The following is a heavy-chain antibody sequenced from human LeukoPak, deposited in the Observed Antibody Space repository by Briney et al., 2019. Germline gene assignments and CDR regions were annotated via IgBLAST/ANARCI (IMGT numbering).Heavy chain of an antibody. D-gene: IGHD2-2*01. J-gene: IGHJ3*02. V-gene: IGHV7-4-1*02. CDR3: ASPYCSSTSCFLRAFDI. CDR1: GYTFSSYA. Sequence: ASVKVSCKASGYTFSSYAMNWVRQAPGQGLGWMGWINTNTGNPTYAQGFTGRFVFSLDTSVSTAYLQISSLKAEDTAVYYCASPYCSSTSCFLRAFDIWGQGTMVTVSS. CDR2: INTNTGNP.